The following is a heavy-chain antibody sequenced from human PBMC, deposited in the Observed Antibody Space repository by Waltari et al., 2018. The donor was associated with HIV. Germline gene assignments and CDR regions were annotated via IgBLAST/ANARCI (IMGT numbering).Heavy chain of an antibody. CDR3: AREGKEDYDFWSGYFFGMDV. CDR2: IYTSGST. J-gene: IGHJ6*02. D-gene: IGHD3-3*01. V-gene: IGHV4-61*02. CDR1: GGSISSVSYY. Sequence: QVQLQESGPGLVKPSQTLSLTCTVSGGSISSVSYYWSCIRQPAGKGLEWIGRIYTSGSTNYNPSLKSRVTISVDTSKNQFSLKLSSVTAADTAVYYCAREGKEDYDFWSGYFFGMDVWGQGTTVTVSS.